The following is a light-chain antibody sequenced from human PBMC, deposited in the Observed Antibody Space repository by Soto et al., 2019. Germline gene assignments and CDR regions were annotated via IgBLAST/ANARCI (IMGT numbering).Light chain of an antibody. CDR1: KLGDKY. Sequence: SYELTQPPSVSVSPGQTATFTCSGHKLGDKYASWYQQKPGQSPLLVIYEDKKRPSGIPERFSGSNSGNTATLTISGTQAMDEADYYCQTWDSSTLVVFGGGTKLTVL. J-gene: IGLJ3*02. CDR3: QTWDSSTLVV. CDR2: EDK. V-gene: IGLV3-1*01.